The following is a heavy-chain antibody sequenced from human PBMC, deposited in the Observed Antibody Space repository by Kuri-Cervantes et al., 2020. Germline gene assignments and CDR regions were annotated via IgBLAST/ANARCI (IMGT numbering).Heavy chain of an antibody. V-gene: IGHV4-59*08. CDR3: ASAPSVAGPLWIERIDWYFDL. Sequence: GSLRLSCTVSGGSISSYYWSWIRQPPGKGLEWIGYIYYSGSTNYNPSLKSRVTISVDTSENQFSLKLSSVTAADTAVYYCASAPSVAGPLWIERIDWYFDLWGRGTLVTVSS. D-gene: IGHD6-19*01. J-gene: IGHJ2*01. CDR2: IYYSGST. CDR1: GGSISSYY.